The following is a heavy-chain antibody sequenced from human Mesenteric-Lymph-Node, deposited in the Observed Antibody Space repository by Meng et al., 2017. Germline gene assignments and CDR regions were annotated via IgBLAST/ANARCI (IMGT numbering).Heavy chain of an antibody. J-gene: IGHJ3*02. CDR2: ISYDGSNK. D-gene: IGHD2-15*01. CDR1: GFTFSNYA. V-gene: IGHV3-30*04. Sequence: GGSLRLSCAASGFTFSNYAMYWVRQAPGKGLEWVAVISYDGSNKYYADSVKGRFTISRDNSKNTLYLQMNSLRAEDTAVYYCARGDVGEDAFDIWGQGTMVTVSS. CDR3: ARGDVGEDAFDI.